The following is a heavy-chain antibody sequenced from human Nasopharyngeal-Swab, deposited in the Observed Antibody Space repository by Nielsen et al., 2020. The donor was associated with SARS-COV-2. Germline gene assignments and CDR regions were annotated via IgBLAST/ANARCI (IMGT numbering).Heavy chain of an antibody. D-gene: IGHD6-13*01. CDR1: GFTFGSYA. V-gene: IGHV3-23*01. CDR3: AKDLPKQQLAQYYYYGMDV. J-gene: IGHJ6*02. Sequence: GESLKISCAASGFTFGSYAMSWVRQAPGKGLEWVSAISGSGGSTYYADSVKGRFTISRDNSKNTLYLQMNSLRAEDTAVYYCAKDLPKQQLAQYYYYGMDVWGQGTTVTVSS. CDR2: ISGSGGST.